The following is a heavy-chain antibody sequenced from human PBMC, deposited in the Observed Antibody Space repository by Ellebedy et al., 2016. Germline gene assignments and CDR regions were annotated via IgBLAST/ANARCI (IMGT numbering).Heavy chain of an antibody. CDR2: IKEDGSEK. CDR1: GFTLSSYW. CDR3: ARNRVKLDY. J-gene: IGHJ4*02. D-gene: IGHD3-16*02. Sequence: GESLKISXAVSGFTLSSYWLTWVRQAPGKGLEWVANIKEDGSEKYYVDSMKGRFTISRDNAKNFLYLQMNGLRAEDTAVYYCARNRVKLDYWGQGTLVTVSS. V-gene: IGHV3-7*03.